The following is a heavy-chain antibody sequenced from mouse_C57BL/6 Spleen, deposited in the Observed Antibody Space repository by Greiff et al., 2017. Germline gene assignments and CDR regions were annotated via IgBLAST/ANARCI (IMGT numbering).Heavy chain of an antibody. D-gene: IGHD2-3*01. CDR2: IYPGDGDT. CDR1: GYAFSSYW. J-gene: IGHJ1*03. Sequence: QVQLKESGAELVKPGASVKISCKASGYAFSSYWMNWVKQRPGKGLEWIGQIYPGDGDTNYNGKFKGKATLTADKSSSTAYMQLSSLTSEDSAVYFCARSDGYYWYFEVWGTGTTVTVSS. CDR3: ARSDGYYWYFEV. V-gene: IGHV1-80*01.